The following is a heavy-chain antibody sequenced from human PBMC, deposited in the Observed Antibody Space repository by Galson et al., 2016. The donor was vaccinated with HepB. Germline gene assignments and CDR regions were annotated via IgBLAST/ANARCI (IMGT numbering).Heavy chain of an antibody. Sequence: SVKVSCKASGYSLTSYYIQWVRQAPGQGLQWVGIINPNGGSTSYAQKFQGRVRMTRDTSTSTVYMELTSLTSEDTAMYYCERALTRSLEWSFDYWGQGTRVTVSS. D-gene: IGHD3-3*01. CDR1: GYSLTSYY. CDR3: ERALTRSLEWSFDY. J-gene: IGHJ4*02. V-gene: IGHV1-46*01. CDR2: INPNGGST.